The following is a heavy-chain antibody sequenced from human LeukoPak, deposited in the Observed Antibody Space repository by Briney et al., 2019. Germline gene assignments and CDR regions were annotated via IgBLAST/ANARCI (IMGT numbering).Heavy chain of an antibody. J-gene: IGHJ4*02. Sequence: GASVKVSCKVSGYTLTELSMHWVRQAPGKGLEWMGGFDPEDGVTIYAQKFQGRVTMTEDTSTDTAYMELSSLSSEDTAVYYCATGSYGQGSLDYWGQGTLVTVSS. CDR3: ATGSYGQGSLDY. D-gene: IGHD1-26*01. V-gene: IGHV1-24*01. CDR1: GYTLTELS. CDR2: FDPEDGVT.